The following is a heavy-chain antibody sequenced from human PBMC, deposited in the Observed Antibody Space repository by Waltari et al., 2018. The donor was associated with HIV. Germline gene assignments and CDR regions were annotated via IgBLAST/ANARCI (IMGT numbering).Heavy chain of an antibody. CDR3: ARFGPGSGNFFFDY. CDR1: GFTFSRYN. V-gene: IGHV3-21*01. Sequence: EVQLVDSGGGLVKPGGSQRLSCAVSGFTFSRYNMAWVRQAPGKGREWVSSISFSSDYIYYADSVKGRFTISRDNAKNSLFLQMNSLRDEDTAVYYCARFGPGSGNFFFDYWGQGTLVTVSS. D-gene: IGHD2-15*01. CDR2: ISFSSDYI. J-gene: IGHJ4*02.